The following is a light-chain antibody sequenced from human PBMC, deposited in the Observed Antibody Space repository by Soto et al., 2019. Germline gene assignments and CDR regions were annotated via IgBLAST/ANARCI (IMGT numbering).Light chain of an antibody. CDR1: QSVSFW. Sequence: DIQMTQSPSTLSASVGDRVTITCRASQSVSFWLAWYQQKPGKAPKLLIYDASYLASGVSSRFSGSGSGTEFSLTISSLQPDDFATYDCQQYNSYLYTFGHGTKLEIK. V-gene: IGKV1-5*01. CDR2: DAS. CDR3: QQYNSYLYT. J-gene: IGKJ2*01.